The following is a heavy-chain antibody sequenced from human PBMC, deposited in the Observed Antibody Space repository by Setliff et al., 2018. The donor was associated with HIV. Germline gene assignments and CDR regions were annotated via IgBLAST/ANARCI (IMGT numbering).Heavy chain of an antibody. J-gene: IGHJ4*02. V-gene: IGHV3-15*01. Sequence: GSLRLSCAVSGFTLSDYYMDWVRQAPGKGLEWVGRIKSKTDGGTTDYAAPVKGRFTISRDDSKNTLYLQMNSLKTEDTAVYYCTADVMTTVTTKSLNYWGQGTLVTVSS. CDR1: GFTLSDYY. D-gene: IGHD4-4*01. CDR3: TADVMTTVTTKSLNY. CDR2: IKSKTDGGTT.